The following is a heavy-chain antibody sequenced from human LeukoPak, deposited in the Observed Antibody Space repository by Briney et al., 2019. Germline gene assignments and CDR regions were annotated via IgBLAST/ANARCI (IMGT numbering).Heavy chain of an antibody. Sequence: SETVSLTCSVSGGSVSSGSYYWSWIRQPPGKGLEWIGYIYYSGSTNYNPSLKSRVTISVDTSKNQFSLKLSSVTAADTAVYYCARGRSHMGYWGQGTLVTVSS. CDR1: GGSVSSGSYY. V-gene: IGHV4-61*01. J-gene: IGHJ4*02. CDR3: ARGRSHMGY. D-gene: IGHD2-21*01. CDR2: IYYSGST.